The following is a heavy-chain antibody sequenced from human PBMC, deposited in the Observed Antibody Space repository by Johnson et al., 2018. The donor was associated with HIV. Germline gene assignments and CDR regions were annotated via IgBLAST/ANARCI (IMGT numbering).Heavy chain of an antibody. Sequence: EVQLVESGGGVVRPGGSLRLSCAASGFTFDDYGMSWVRQAPGKGLEWVSGINWNGGSTGYADSVKGRFTFSRDNAKNSLYLQMNSLRAEDTALYYCARGIMITFGGVIPNDAFDIWGQGTMVTVSS. J-gene: IGHJ3*02. CDR1: GFTFDDYG. D-gene: IGHD3-16*02. CDR3: ARGIMITFGGVIPNDAFDI. CDR2: INWNGGST. V-gene: IGHV3-20*04.